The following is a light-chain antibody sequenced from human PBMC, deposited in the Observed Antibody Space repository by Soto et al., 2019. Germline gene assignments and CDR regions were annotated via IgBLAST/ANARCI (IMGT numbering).Light chain of an antibody. CDR1: QSVRAN. V-gene: IGKV3-15*01. CDR3: EQYDNWPWT. CDR2: AAS. Sequence: EIVMTQSPATLSVSPGGRVSLSCRASQSVRANLAWYQQKPGQAPRLLIFAASTRATGIPARFSGSGSGTEFTLTISSLQSEDFAVYYCEQYDNWPWTFGQGTKVEIK. J-gene: IGKJ1*01.